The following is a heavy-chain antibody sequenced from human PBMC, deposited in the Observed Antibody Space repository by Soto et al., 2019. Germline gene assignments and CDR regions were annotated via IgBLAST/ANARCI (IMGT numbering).Heavy chain of an antibody. CDR2: IIPIFGTA. CDR1: GGTFSSYA. CDR3: ARATYYYDSSGYYYDRYYYFDY. J-gene: IGHJ4*02. D-gene: IGHD3-22*01. Sequence: SVKVSCKASGGTFSSYAISWVRQAPGQGLEWMGGIIPIFGTANYAQKFQGRVTITADESTSTAYMELSSLRSEDTAVYYCARATYYYDSSGYYYDRYYYFDYWGQGTLVTGLL. V-gene: IGHV1-69*13.